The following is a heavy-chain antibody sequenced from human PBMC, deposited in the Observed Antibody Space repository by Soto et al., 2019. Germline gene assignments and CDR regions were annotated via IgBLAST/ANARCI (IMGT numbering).Heavy chain of an antibody. CDR3: ARHLRRDGYNYYFDF. V-gene: IGHV4-59*08. CDR2: IYYSGST. D-gene: IGHD1-1*01. Sequence: SETLSLTCIVSGGSISYYCWSWIRQSPGKGLEWIGYIYYSGSTKYSPSLESRVTMSVDTSKNQFSLKLSSVTAADTAVYFCARHLRRDGYNYYFDFWGQGTLVTVSS. J-gene: IGHJ4*02. CDR1: GGSISYYC.